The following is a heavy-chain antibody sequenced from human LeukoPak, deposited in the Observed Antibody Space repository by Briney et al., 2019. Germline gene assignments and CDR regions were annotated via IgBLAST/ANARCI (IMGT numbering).Heavy chain of an antibody. CDR2: IIPILGIA. D-gene: IGHD4-17*01. CDR1: GGTFSSYA. CDR3: ARHDYGDYNFDY. V-gene: IGHV1-69*04. Sequence: ASVKVSCKASGGTFSSYAISWVRQAPGQGLEWMGRIIPILGIANYAQKFQGRVTITADKSTSTAYMELSSLRSEDTAVYYCARHDYGDYNFDYWGQGTLVTVSS. J-gene: IGHJ4*02.